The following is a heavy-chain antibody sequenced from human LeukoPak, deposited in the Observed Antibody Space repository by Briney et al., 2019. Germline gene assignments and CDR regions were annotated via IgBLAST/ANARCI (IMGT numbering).Heavy chain of an antibody. CDR2: ISSNGGST. CDR3: ARGWYSSPYYYYGMDV. Sequence: PGGSLRLSCAASGFTFSSYAMHCVRQAPGKGLEYVSAISSNGGSTYYANSVKGRFTISRDNSMNTLYLQMGSLRAEDMAVYYCARGWYSSPYYYYGMDVWGQRTTVTVS. CDR1: GFTFSSYA. J-gene: IGHJ6*02. D-gene: IGHD6-13*01. V-gene: IGHV3-64*01.